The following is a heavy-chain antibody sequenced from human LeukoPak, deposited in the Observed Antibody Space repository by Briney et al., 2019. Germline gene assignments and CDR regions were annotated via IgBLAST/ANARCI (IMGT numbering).Heavy chain of an antibody. J-gene: IGHJ4*02. Sequence: PGVSLRLSCAASKLRFSSYWTSWVRQAPGKGLEWVSYISSSSSTIYYADSVKGRFTISRDNAKNSLYLQMNSLRAEDTAVYYCAIDYGDYNFDYWGQGTLVTVSS. D-gene: IGHD4-17*01. CDR2: ISSSSSTI. CDR3: AIDYGDYNFDY. V-gene: IGHV3-48*01. CDR1: KLRFSSYW.